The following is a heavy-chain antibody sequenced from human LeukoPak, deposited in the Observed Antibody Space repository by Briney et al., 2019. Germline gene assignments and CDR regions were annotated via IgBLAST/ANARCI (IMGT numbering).Heavy chain of an antibody. CDR2: VFHTGST. V-gene: IGHV4-59*12. Sequence: SETLSLTCTVSGGSIDTYYWNWIRQPPGKGLEWIGYVFHTGSTNYNPSLKSRVTMSVDTSKNQFSLKLSSVTAADTAVYYCARLVSRGSGSYPDYWGQGTLVTVSS. CDR3: ARLVSRGSGSYPDY. CDR1: GGSIDTYY. J-gene: IGHJ4*02. D-gene: IGHD3-10*01.